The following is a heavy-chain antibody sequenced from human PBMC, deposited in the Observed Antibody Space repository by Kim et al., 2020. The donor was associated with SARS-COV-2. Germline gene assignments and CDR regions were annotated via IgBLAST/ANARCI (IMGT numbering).Heavy chain of an antibody. Sequence: SETLSLTCTVSGGSISSSSYYWGWIRQPPGKGLEWIGSIYYSGSTYYNPSLKSRVTISVDTSKNQFSLKLSSVTAADTAVYYCARDLGEWLVQFYWFDPWGQGTLVTVSS. J-gene: IGHJ5*02. D-gene: IGHD6-19*01. CDR2: IYYSGST. CDR1: GGSISSSSYY. V-gene: IGHV4-39*07. CDR3: ARDLGEWLVQFYWFDP.